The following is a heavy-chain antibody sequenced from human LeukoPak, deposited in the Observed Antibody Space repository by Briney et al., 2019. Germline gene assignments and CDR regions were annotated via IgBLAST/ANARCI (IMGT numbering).Heavy chain of an antibody. J-gene: IGHJ6*02. CDR1: GFTFSSYA. CDR2: INGSGGST. D-gene: IGHD4-17*01. Sequence: GGSLRLSCAASGFTFSSYAMSWVRQAPGKGLEWVSAINGSGGSTYYADSVKGRFTISRDNSKNTLYLQMNSLRAEDTAVYYCAKDDYGDYPYYYYGMDVWGQGTTVTVSS. CDR3: AKDDYGDYPYYYYGMDV. V-gene: IGHV3-23*01.